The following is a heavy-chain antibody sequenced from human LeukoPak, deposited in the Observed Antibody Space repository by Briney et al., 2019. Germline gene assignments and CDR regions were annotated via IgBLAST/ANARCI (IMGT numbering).Heavy chain of an antibody. CDR1: GYTFTTYE. Sequence: GASVKVSCKASGYTFTTYEIHWVRQAAGQGLEWMGWMNPNSGNTGYVQNFQGRVTITRTTSINTAYMELSSLRSEDTAVYYCARGPSFDPWGQGTLVTVSS. CDR2: MNPNSGNT. J-gene: IGHJ5*02. CDR3: ARGPSFDP. V-gene: IGHV1-8*03.